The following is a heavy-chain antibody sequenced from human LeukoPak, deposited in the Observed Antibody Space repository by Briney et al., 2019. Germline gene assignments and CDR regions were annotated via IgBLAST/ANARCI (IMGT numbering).Heavy chain of an antibody. Sequence: ASVKVSCKASGYTFTGYYMHWVRQAPGQGLEWMGWINPNSGGTNYAQKFQGRVTMTRDTSISTAYMELSRLRSDDTAVYYCARGSGYYYGSGSTYYYYYMDVWGKGTTVTVSS. CDR3: ARGSGYYYGSGSTYYYYYMDV. J-gene: IGHJ6*03. CDR2: INPNSGGT. V-gene: IGHV1-2*02. CDR1: GYTFTGYY. D-gene: IGHD3-10*01.